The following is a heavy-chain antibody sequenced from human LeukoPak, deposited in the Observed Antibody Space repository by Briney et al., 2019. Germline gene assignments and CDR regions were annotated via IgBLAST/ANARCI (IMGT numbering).Heavy chain of an antibody. D-gene: IGHD6-19*01. CDR2: IIPIFGTA. J-gene: IGHJ4*02. CDR1: GYTLTELS. CDR3: AREDSSGWDY. Sequence: ASVKVSCKVSGYTLTELSMHWVRQAPGQGLEWMGGIIPIFGTANYAQKFQGRVTITADKSTSTAYMELSSLRSEDTAVYYCAREDSSGWDYWGQGTLVTVSS. V-gene: IGHV1-69*06.